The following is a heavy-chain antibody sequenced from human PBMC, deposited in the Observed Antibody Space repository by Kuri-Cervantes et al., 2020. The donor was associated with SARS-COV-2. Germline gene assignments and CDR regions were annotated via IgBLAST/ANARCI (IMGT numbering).Heavy chain of an antibody. CDR2: ISSSSSTI. CDR3: AKVRPRNTYDYGDYWWLDV. V-gene: IGHV3-48*01. D-gene: IGHD4-17*01. J-gene: IGHJ6*04. CDR1: GITFSSYS. Sequence: GESLKISCAASGITFSSYSINWVRQAPGKGLEWVSYISSSSSTIYYADSVKGRFTISRDNAKNSLYLQMNSLRAEDTAVYYCAKVRPRNTYDYGDYWWLDVWGKGTTVTVSS.